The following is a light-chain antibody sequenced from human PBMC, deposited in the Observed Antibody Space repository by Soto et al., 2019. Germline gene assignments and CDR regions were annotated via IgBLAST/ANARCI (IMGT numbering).Light chain of an antibody. CDR3: QQYGHSPWT. J-gene: IGKJ1*01. CDR2: GAS. V-gene: IGKV3-20*01. Sequence: EILLTQSPGTLSLSPGERATLSCRASQSVVSTYVAWYQQTPGPAPRLLIYGASNRATGIPDRFSGSGSGTDFTLTISRLEPEDFAVYYCQQYGHSPWTFGQGTKVEIK. CDR1: QSVVSTY.